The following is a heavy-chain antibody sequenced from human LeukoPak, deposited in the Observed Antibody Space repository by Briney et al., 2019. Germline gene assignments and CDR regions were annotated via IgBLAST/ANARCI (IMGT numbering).Heavy chain of an antibody. V-gene: IGHV3-21*01. D-gene: IGHD2-2*01. CDR3: ARAADIVVVPAATYY. CDR1: GFTFSSYS. Sequence: KPGGSLRLSCAASGFTFSSYSMNWVRQAPGKGLEWVSSISSSSSYIYYADSVKGRFTISRDNAKNSLYLQMNSLRAEDTAVYYCARAADIVVVPAATYYWGQGTLVTVSS. CDR2: ISSSSSYI. J-gene: IGHJ4*02.